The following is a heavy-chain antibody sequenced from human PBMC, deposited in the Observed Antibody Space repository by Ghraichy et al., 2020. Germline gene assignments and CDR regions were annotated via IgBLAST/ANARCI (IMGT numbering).Heavy chain of an antibody. CDR1: GYTLTELS. CDR2: FDPEDGET. D-gene: IGHD1-7*01. V-gene: IGHV1-24*01. J-gene: IGHJ4*02. CDR3: AHSRGEL. Sequence: ASVKVSCKVSGYTLTELSMHWVRQAPGKGLEWMGGFDPEDGETIYAQKFQGRVTMIEDTSTDTAYMELSSLRSEDTAVYYCAHSRGELWGQGTLVTVSS.